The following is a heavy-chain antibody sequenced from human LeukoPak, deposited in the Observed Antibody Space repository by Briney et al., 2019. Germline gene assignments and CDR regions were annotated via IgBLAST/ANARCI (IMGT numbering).Heavy chain of an antibody. CDR2: INPSGGST. D-gene: IGHD3-22*01. Sequence: GASVKVSCKASGYTFTSYYMHWVRQAPGQGPEWMGIINPSGGSTSYAQKFQGRVTMTRDTSTSTVYMELSSLRSEDTAVYYCARVEEYYYDSSPPGYWGQGTLVTVSS. CDR3: ARVEEYYYDSSPPGY. J-gene: IGHJ4*02. CDR1: GYTFTSYY. V-gene: IGHV1-46*01.